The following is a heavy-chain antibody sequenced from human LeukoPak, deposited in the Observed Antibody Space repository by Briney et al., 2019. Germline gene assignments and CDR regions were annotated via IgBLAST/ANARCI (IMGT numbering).Heavy chain of an antibody. CDR3: TKGDGYGSNTRRPKSNCFDP. D-gene: IGHD4/OR15-4a*01. CDR1: GLPHHTHA. Sequence: QGRSLRLPCASSGLPHHTHAKHWVRRAPGKGLVGVEFIRHDGKSTDYADSVKSCFTISRDNSRDTLYLQMNRLRPEDTAVYDCTKGDGYGSNTRRPKSNCFDPWGQGTLVTVSS. J-gene: IGHJ5*02. V-gene: IGHV3-30*02. CDR2: IRHDGKST.